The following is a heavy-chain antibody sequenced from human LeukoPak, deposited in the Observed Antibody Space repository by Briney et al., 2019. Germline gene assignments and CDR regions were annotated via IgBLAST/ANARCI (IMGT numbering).Heavy chain of an antibody. D-gene: IGHD1-26*01. Sequence: ASVKVSCKASGGTFSSYAISWVRQAPGQGLEWMGRIIPIFGTANYAQKFQGRVTITTDESTSTAYMELSSLRSEDTAVYYRAQAGKWELNDAFDIWGQGTMVTVSS. CDR3: AQAGKWELNDAFDI. CDR1: GGTFSSYA. V-gene: IGHV1-69*05. CDR2: IIPIFGTA. J-gene: IGHJ3*02.